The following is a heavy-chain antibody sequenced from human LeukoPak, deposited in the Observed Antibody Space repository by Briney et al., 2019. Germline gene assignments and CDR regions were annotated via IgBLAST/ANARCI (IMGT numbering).Heavy chain of an antibody. J-gene: IGHJ4*02. CDR1: GYTFTRYA. CDR2: INTNTGNP. D-gene: IGHD3-22*01. V-gene: IGHV7-4-1*02. CDR3: ARAYYYDSSGPPETSGYFDY. Sequence: GASVKVSCKASGYTFTRYAMNWVRQAPGQGLEWMGWINTNTGNPTYAQGFTGRFVFSMDTSVSTAYLQISSLKAEDTAVYYCARAYYYDSSGPPETSGYFDYWGQGTLVTVSS.